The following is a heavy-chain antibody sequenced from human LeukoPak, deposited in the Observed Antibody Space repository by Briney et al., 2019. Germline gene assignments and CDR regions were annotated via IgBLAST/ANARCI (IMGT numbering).Heavy chain of an antibody. CDR3: ARGLGVVTAQSEQPKPRYFDL. Sequence: ASVKVSCEASGYTFISYGIRWVRQAPGQGLEWMGWISGYNGNTNYAQNLQGRVTMTTDTSTSTAYMELRSLRSDDTAVYYCARGLGVVTAQSEQPKPRYFDLWGRGAQVTVSS. CDR2: ISGYNGNT. CDR1: GYTFISYG. J-gene: IGHJ2*01. V-gene: IGHV1-18*01. D-gene: IGHD2-21*02.